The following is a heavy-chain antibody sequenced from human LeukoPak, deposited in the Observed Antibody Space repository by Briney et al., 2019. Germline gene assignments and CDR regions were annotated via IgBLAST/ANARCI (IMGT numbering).Heavy chain of an antibody. CDR3: AKASRQGAVASPLDY. CDR2: ISGSGGST. J-gene: IGHJ4*02. Sequence: GGSLRLSCAASGFTFRDYPMSWVRQAPGKGLEWVSDISGSGGSTYYAESVKGRFTISRDNSKNTLYLQMNSLRAEDTAIYYCAKASRQGAVASPLDYWGQGTLVTVSS. D-gene: IGHD6-19*01. CDR1: GFTFRDYP. V-gene: IGHV3-23*01.